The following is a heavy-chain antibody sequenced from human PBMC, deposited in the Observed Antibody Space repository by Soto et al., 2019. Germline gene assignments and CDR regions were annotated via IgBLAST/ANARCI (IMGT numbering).Heavy chain of an antibody. CDR1: GFTFSSYA. J-gene: IGHJ4*02. D-gene: IGHD3-22*01. CDR3: AKDTLRFYDSSGPLDY. Sequence: EVPLLESGGGLVQPGGSLRLSCAASGFTFSSYAMSWVRQAPGKGLEWVSAISGSGGSTYYADSVKGRFTISRDNSKNTLYLQMNSLRAEDTAVYYCAKDTLRFYDSSGPLDYWGQGTLVTVSS. CDR2: ISGSGGST. V-gene: IGHV3-23*01.